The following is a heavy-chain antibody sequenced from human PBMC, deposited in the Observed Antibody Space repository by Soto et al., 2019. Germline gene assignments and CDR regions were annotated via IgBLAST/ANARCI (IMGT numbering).Heavy chain of an antibody. CDR2: IKQDGSEK. Sequence: EVQLVESGGGLVQPGGSLRLSCAASGFTFSSYWMSWVRQAPGKGLEWVANIKQDGSEKYYVDSVKGRFTISRDNAKNSLYRQMNSLRAEDTAVYYCARVMWDYGDLIDAFDIWGQGTMVTVSS. CDR1: GFTFSSYW. CDR3: ARVMWDYGDLIDAFDI. J-gene: IGHJ3*02. V-gene: IGHV3-7*01. D-gene: IGHD4-17*01.